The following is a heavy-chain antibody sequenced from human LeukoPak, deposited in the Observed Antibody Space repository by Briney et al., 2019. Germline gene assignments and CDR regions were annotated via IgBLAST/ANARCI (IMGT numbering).Heavy chain of an antibody. CDR2: ISGSGGST. V-gene: IGHV3-23*01. D-gene: IGHD5-24*01. Sequence: GGSLRLSCAASGFTFSSYGMSWVRQAPGKGLEWVSAISGSGGSTYYADSVKGRFTISRDNSKNTLYLQMNSLRAEDTAVYYCEKGRDGYNAGYDYWGQGTLVTVSS. CDR3: EKGRDGYNAGYDY. J-gene: IGHJ4*02. CDR1: GFTFSSYG.